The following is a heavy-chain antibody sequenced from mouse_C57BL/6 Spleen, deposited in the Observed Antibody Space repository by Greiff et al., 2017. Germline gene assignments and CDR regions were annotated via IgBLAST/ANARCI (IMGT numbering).Heavy chain of an antibody. CDR1: GYTFTSYW. CDR2: IYPSDSET. CDR3: ARKAQAYCAMDY. J-gene: IGHJ4*01. Sequence: QVQLQQPGAELVRPGSSVKLSCKASGYTFTSYWMDWVKQRPGQGLEWIGNIYPSDSETHYNQKFKDKATLTVDTSSSTAYMQLSSLTSEDSAVYYCARKAQAYCAMDYWGQGTSVTVSS. V-gene: IGHV1-61*01. D-gene: IGHD3-2*02.